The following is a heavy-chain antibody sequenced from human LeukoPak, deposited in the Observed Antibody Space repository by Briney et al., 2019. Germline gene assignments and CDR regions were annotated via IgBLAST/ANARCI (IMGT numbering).Heavy chain of an antibody. CDR1: GFTFSSYA. V-gene: IGHV3-30*04. CDR2: ISYDGSNK. Sequence: GGSLRLSCAASGFTFSSYAMHWVRQAPGKGLEWVAVISYDGSNKYYADSVKGRFTISRDNSKNTLYLQMNSLRAEDTAMYYCARDAARYYYYYMDVWGKGTTVTVSS. D-gene: IGHD6-25*01. CDR3: ARDAARYYYYYMDV. J-gene: IGHJ6*03.